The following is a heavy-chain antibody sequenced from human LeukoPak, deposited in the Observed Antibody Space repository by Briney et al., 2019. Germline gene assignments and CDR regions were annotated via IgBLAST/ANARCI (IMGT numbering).Heavy chain of an antibody. J-gene: IGHJ4*02. V-gene: IGHV4-39*02. CDR2: IYYSGST. CDR1: GGSISSSSYY. CDR3: ARDRDTEDYFDY. D-gene: IGHD5-24*01. Sequence: PSETLSLTCTVSGGSISSSSYYWGWIRQPPGKGLEWIGSIYYSGSTYYNPSLKSRVTISVDTSKNQFSLKLSSVTAADTAVYYCARDRDTEDYFDYWGQGTLVTVSS.